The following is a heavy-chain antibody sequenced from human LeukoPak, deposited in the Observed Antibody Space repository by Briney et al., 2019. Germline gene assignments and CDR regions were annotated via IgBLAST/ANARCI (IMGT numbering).Heavy chain of an antibody. V-gene: IGHV4-38-2*02. J-gene: IGHJ4*02. D-gene: IGHD1-26*01. CDR1: GYSIRSGYY. Sequence: PSETLSLTCGVSGYSIRSGYYWGWIRHSPGKGLEWIGSIHHSGSTYYNPSLKSRVTISVDKSKNQFSLKLSSLTAADTAVYYCARDRESSPWELLLDYWGQGTLVTVSS. CDR2: IHHSGST. CDR3: ARDRESSPWELLLDY.